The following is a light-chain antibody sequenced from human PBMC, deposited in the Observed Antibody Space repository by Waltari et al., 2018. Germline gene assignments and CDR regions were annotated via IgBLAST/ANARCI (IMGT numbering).Light chain of an antibody. CDR1: QDISSY. J-gene: IGKJ1*01. CDR2: YGN. Sequence: DIPMSQSPSSLSASVGDSVTISCRASQDISSYLNWYQEKPGKAPKLLIYYGNSWASGVPSSFSGSGSGTEFTLIITSLQPEDFATYYCQQGKTYPWTFGQGTKVEVK. CDR3: QQGKTYPWT. V-gene: IGKV1-17*01.